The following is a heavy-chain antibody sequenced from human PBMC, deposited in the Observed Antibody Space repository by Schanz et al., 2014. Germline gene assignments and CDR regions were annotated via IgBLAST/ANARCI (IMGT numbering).Heavy chain of an antibody. CDR2: ISGNGGEK. CDR3: ARVRTIYGSGAMGY. V-gene: IGHV3-30*03. J-gene: IGHJ4*02. Sequence: VQLVESGGGLVQPGGSLRLSCAASGYTFSDHFMDWVRQAPGKGLRCVAVISGNGGEKYYADSVKGRFTISRDNSKNTLDLQMSSLRAEDTAVYYCARVRTIYGSGAMGYWGQGTLVTVSS. CDR1: GYTFSDHF. D-gene: IGHD3-10*01.